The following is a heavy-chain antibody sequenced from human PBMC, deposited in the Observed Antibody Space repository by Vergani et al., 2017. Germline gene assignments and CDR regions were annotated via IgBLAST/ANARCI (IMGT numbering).Heavy chain of an antibody. CDR1: DSSITINPY. D-gene: IGHD3-10*01. V-gene: IGHV4-38-2*01. Sequence: QVQLQESGPGPVKPLETLTLTCDVSDSSITINPYWGWFRQSPGKGLEWIGCIHHSGDTHYNSSLKSRVSISIVSSSKFSLSLTSVTAADTAIYYCARHRGSGSFFPSSYYYGMDVWGHGTTVTVSS. CDR3: ARHRGSGSFFPSSYYYGMDV. J-gene: IGHJ6*02. CDR2: IHHSGDT.